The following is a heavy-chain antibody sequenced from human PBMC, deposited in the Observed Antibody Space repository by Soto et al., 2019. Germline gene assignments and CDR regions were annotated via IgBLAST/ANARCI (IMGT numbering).Heavy chain of an antibody. Sequence: ASVKVSCKASGYTFTSYDINWVRQATGQGLEWMGWMNPNSGNTGYAQKFQGRVTMTRNTSISTACMELSSLRSEDTAVYYCARVFRDSSGLIDYWGQGTLVTVSS. CDR1: GYTFTSYD. D-gene: IGHD6-19*01. CDR3: ARVFRDSSGLIDY. CDR2: MNPNSGNT. V-gene: IGHV1-8*01. J-gene: IGHJ4*02.